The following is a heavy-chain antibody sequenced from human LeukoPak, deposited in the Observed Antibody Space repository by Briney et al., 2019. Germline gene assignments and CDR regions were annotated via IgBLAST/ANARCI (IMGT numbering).Heavy chain of an antibody. D-gene: IGHD1-26*01. CDR1: GYTFSSYG. CDR3: ARISGSYYADWFDP. CDR2: ISTYNGNT. V-gene: IGHV1-18*01. Sequence: ASVKVSCKASGYTFSSYGITWARQAPGQGLEWMGWISTYNGNTNYAQKLQGRVTMTTDTSTSTAYMELRSLRSDDTAVYYCARISGSYYADWFDPWGQGTLVTVSS. J-gene: IGHJ5*02.